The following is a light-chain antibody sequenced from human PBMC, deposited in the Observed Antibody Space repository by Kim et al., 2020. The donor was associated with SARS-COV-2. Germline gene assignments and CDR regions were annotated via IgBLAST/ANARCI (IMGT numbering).Light chain of an antibody. CDR1: QDIGNY. CDR2: SAS. Sequence: SASLGDGVTITCRATQDIGNYLAWYQQKPGEPPKLLIYSASTLQSGVPSRFGGRGSGTDFTLTISSLQPEDVATYYCQKYDSAPWTFGQGTKVEI. CDR3: QKYDSAPWT. V-gene: IGKV1-27*01. J-gene: IGKJ1*01.